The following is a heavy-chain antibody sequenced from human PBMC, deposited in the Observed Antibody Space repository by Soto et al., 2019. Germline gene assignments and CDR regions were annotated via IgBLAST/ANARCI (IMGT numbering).Heavy chain of an antibody. Sequence: EVQLVESGGGLVQPGGSLRLSCAASGFTFSSYAMHWVRQAPGKGLEYVSAISSNGGSTYYANSVKGRFTISRDNSKNTLYLQMGSLRAEDMAVYYCARGSSGGTSVNRCDYWGQGTLVTVSS. CDR1: GFTFSSYA. J-gene: IGHJ4*02. V-gene: IGHV3-64*01. CDR3: ARGSSGGTSVNRCDY. D-gene: IGHD2-15*01. CDR2: ISSNGGST.